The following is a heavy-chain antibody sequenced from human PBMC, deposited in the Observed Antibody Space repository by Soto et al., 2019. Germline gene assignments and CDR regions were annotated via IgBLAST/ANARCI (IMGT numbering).Heavy chain of an antibody. CDR1: GASISTSHSY. Sequence: SETLSLTCSVSGASISTSHSYWGWIRQPPGRGLEWIGAISYSRSTYYNSALDGRGTISVETSSNHFSLDLTFVPAVDTVFFFCAKFTMLVVVQAPHYFDHWGHGTLVT. CDR3: AKFTMLVVVQAPHYFDH. CDR2: ISYSRST. D-gene: IGHD3-22*01. J-gene: IGHJ4*01. V-gene: IGHV4-39*01.